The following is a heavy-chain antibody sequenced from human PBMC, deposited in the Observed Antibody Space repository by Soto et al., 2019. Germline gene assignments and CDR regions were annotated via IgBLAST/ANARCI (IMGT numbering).Heavy chain of an antibody. J-gene: IGHJ3*02. CDR1: GFTFSSYS. CDR3: ASGLNIVATMSHGNAFDI. V-gene: IGHV3-21*01. D-gene: IGHD5-12*01. Sequence: GGSLRLSCAASGFTFSSYSMNWVRQAPGKGLEWVSSISSSSSYIYYADSVKGRFTISRDNAKNSLYLQMNSLRAEDMAVYYCASGLNIVATMSHGNAFDIWGQGTMVTVSS. CDR2: ISSSSSYI.